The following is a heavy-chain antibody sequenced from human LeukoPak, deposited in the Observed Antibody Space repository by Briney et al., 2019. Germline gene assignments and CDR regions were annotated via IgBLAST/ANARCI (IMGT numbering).Heavy chain of an antibody. CDR1: GFTFSSYS. D-gene: IGHD3-3*01. CDR2: ISSSSSTI. J-gene: IGHJ4*02. Sequence: GGSLRLSCAASGFTFSSYSMNWVRQAPGKGLEWVSDISSSSSTIYYADSVKGRFTISRDNAKNSLYLEMNSLRAEDTAVYYWARTYYDFLSGYFSHQGNPFDYWGQGTLVTVSS. CDR3: ARTYYDFLSGYFSHQGNPFDY. V-gene: IGHV3-48*01.